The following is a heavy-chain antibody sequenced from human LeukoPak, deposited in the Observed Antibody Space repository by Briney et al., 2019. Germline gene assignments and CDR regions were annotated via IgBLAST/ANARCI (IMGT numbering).Heavy chain of an antibody. CDR2: ISAYDGNT. CDR1: GLTFSNYG. D-gene: IGHD2-2*01. CDR3: ALIPYCTTATCYYFDY. V-gene: IGHV1-18*01. Sequence: ASVKVSCKASGLTFSNYGITWVRQAPGQGLEWVGWISAYDGNTNYAQKLQDRVTMTADTSTSTTYMELRSLRSDDTAVYYCALIPYCTTATCYYFDYWGQGTLVTVSS. J-gene: IGHJ4*02.